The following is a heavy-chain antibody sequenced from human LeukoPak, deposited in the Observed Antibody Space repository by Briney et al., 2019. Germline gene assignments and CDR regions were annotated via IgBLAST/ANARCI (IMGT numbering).Heavy chain of an antibody. J-gene: IGHJ4*02. CDR3: ATDSDRRSDY. D-gene: IGHD3-22*01. CDR1: GFTFSNYW. Sequence: PPGRSLRLSCAASGFTFSNYWMTWVRQAPGKGLEWVANINQDGSATYYVDSVKGRFTISEDYTKSSLYLQMNSLRAEDTAVYYCATDSDRRSDYWGRGTLVTVSS. V-gene: IGHV3-7*05. CDR2: INQDGSAT.